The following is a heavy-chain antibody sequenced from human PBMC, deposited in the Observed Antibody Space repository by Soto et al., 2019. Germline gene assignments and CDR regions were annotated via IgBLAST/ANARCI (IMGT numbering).Heavy chain of an antibody. CDR3: TRAAWFPYLSFY. J-gene: IGHJ4*02. Sequence: GGSLRLSCAASGFTFSRFELHWVRQAPGKGLEWISYISSSGSTAYCASSVEGRFTISRDNANNSVYLQMDSLRAEDTALYYCTRAAWFPYLSFYWGQGALVTVSS. D-gene: IGHD3-10*01. CDR1: GFTFSRFE. V-gene: IGHV3-48*03. CDR2: ISSSGSTA.